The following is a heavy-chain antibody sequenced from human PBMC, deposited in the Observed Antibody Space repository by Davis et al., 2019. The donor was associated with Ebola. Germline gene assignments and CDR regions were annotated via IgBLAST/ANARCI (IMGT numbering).Heavy chain of an antibody. D-gene: IGHD6-13*01. CDR3: ARGKQPRMPYYYYYGMDV. J-gene: IGHJ6*04. V-gene: IGHV3-30*04. CDR1: GFTFSSYA. CDR2: ISYDGSNK. Sequence: GGSLRLSCAASGFTFSSYAMHWVRQAPGKGLEWVAVISYDGSNKYYADSVKGRFTISRDNSKNTLYLQMNSLRAEDTAVYYCARGKQPRMPYYYYYGMDVWGKGTTVTVSS.